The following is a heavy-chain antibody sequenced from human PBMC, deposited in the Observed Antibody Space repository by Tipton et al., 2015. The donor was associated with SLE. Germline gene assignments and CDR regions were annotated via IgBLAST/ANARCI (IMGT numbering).Heavy chain of an antibody. J-gene: IGHJ3*02. CDR1: GFTFSNAC. D-gene: IGHD3-16*01. Sequence: SLRLSCAASGFTFSNACMNWVRQAPGKGLEWVSSISSSSSYIYYADSVKGRFTISRDNAKNSLYLQMNSLRAEDTAVYYCAGGGGAAFDIWGQGTVVTVSS. CDR2: ISSSSSYI. CDR3: AGGGGAAFDI. V-gene: IGHV3-21*01.